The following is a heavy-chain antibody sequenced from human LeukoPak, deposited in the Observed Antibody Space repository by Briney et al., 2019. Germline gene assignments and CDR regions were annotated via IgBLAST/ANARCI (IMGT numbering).Heavy chain of an antibody. CDR3: ARSEDFIDY. Sequence: PSETLPLTCAVYGGSFSGYYWSWIRQPPGKGLEWIGEINHSGSTNYNPSLKSRVTISVDTSKNQFSLKLSSVTAADTAVYYCARSEDFIDYWGQGTLVTVSS. CDR2: INHSGST. J-gene: IGHJ4*02. CDR1: GGSFSGYY. D-gene: IGHD3/OR15-3a*01. V-gene: IGHV4-34*01.